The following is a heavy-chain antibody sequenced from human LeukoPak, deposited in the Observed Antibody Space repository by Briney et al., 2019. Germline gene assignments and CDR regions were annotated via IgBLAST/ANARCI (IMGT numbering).Heavy chain of an antibody. Sequence: GGSLRLSCAASGFTFSSYAMSWVRQAPGKGLEWVANINQDGSEKYYVDSVKGRFTISRDNAKNSLYLQMNSLRAEDTAVYHCARSYYDYVWGSYRTDYWGQGTLVTVSS. J-gene: IGHJ4*02. CDR2: INQDGSEK. CDR1: GFTFSSYA. V-gene: IGHV3-7*01. CDR3: ARSYYDYVWGSYRTDY. D-gene: IGHD3-16*02.